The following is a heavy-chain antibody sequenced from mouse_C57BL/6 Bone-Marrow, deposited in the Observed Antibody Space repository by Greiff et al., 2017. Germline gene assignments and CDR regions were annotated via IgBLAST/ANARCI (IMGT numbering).Heavy chain of an antibody. CDR3: APYDYDGVYYAMDY. D-gene: IGHD2-4*01. CDR1: GYAFSSSW. J-gene: IGHJ4*01. Sequence: QVQLKESGPELVKPGASVKISCKASGYAFSSSWMNWVKQRPGKGLEWIGRIYPGDGDTNYNGKFKGKATLTADKSSSTAYMQLSSLTSEDSAVYFCAPYDYDGVYYAMDYWGQGTSVTVSS. V-gene: IGHV1-82*01. CDR2: IYPGDGDT.